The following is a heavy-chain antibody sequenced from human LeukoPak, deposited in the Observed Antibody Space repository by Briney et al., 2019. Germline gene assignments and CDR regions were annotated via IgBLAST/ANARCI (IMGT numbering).Heavy chain of an antibody. CDR2: VSGSGGST. D-gene: IGHD6-13*01. V-gene: IGHV3-23*01. CDR1: GFTFSSYA. CDR3: AKGQGSSWYGNFDY. Sequence: GGSLRLSCAASGFTFSSYAMSWVRQAPGKGLEWVSAVSGSGGSTYYADSVKGRFTISRDNSKNTLYLQMNSLRAEDTAVYYCAKGQGSSWYGNFDYWGQGTLVTVSS. J-gene: IGHJ4*02.